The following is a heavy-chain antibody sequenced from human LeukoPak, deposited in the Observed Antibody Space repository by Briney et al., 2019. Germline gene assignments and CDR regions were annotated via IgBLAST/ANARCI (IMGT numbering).Heavy chain of an antibody. CDR3: ARQGSYYYYYGMDV. D-gene: IGHD2-15*01. CDR2: IYYSGST. CDR1: GGSISSYY. J-gene: IGHJ6*02. V-gene: IGHV4-59*08. Sequence: PSETLSLTCTVSGGSISSYYWSWIRQPPGKGLEWIGYIYYSGSTNYNPSLKSRVTISVDTSKNQFSLKLSSVTAADTAVYYCARQGSYYYYYGMDVWGQGTTVTVSS.